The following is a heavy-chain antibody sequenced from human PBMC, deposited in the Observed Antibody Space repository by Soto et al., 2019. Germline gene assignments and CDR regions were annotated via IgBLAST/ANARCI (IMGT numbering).Heavy chain of an antibody. J-gene: IGHJ6*02. CDR1: GFTFSSYV. CDR2: ISYDGNNK. CDR3: ARAGCDGGRCYTLVGLRSGMDV. Sequence: QVQLVESGGGVVQPGRSLRLSCAASGFTFSSYVMHWVRQAPGKGLELVAVISYDGNNKYYADSVKGRFTISRDNSKNTLYLQMNSLRAEDTAVYYCARAGCDGGRCYTLVGLRSGMDVWGQETTVTVSS. V-gene: IGHV3-30-3*01. D-gene: IGHD2-15*01.